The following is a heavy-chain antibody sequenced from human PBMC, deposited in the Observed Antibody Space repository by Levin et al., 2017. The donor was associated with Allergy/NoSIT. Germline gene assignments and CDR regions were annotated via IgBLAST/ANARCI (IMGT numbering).Heavy chain of an antibody. Sequence: GSLRLSCTVSGGSISSYYWSWIRQPPGKGLEWIGYIYYSGSTNYNPSLKSRVTISVDTSKNQFSLKLSSVTAADTAVYYCARERYSSSSRGTFDYWGQGTLVTVSS. CDR1: GGSISSYY. J-gene: IGHJ4*02. D-gene: IGHD6-6*01. CDR2: IYYSGST. CDR3: ARERYSSSSRGTFDY. V-gene: IGHV4-59*01.